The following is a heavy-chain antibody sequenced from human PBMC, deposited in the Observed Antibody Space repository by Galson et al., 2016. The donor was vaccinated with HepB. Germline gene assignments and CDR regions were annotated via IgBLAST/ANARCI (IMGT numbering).Heavy chain of an antibody. V-gene: IGHV3-21*01. CDR1: GFSFSTYA. D-gene: IGHD6-19*01. CDR2: ITSSSSHT. Sequence: SLRLSCAASGFSFSTYAINWVRQAPGKGLQWVSSITSSSSHTYYADSVKGRFSISRDNAKNTLYLQMNSLRAEDTAVYYCARDTPSPLYSSGYHGMDVWGEGTTVTVSS. CDR3: ARDTPSPLYSSGYHGMDV. J-gene: IGHJ6*04.